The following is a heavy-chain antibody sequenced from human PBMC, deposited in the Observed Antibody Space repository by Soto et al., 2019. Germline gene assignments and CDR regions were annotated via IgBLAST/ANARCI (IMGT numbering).Heavy chain of an antibody. Sequence: QVQLVQSGAEVKKPGASVKVSCKASGYTFTSYDINWVRQATGQGLEWMGWMNPNSGNTGYTQKFQGRVTMTRNTSISTAYMELSSLRFEDTAVYYCARYYYDSSGYNNWFDPWGQGTLVTVSS. CDR1: GYTFTSYD. J-gene: IGHJ5*02. V-gene: IGHV1-8*01. CDR3: ARYYYDSSGYNNWFDP. D-gene: IGHD3-22*01. CDR2: MNPNSGNT.